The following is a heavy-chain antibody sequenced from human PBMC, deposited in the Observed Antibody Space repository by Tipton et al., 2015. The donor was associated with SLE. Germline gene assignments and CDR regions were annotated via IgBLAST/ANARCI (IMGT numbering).Heavy chain of an antibody. CDR1: GYSFTVYY. V-gene: IGHV1-2*02. J-gene: IGHJ6*02. CDR3: AREGTTTFLAV. CDR2: INPVTGDT. D-gene: IGHD4-11*01. Sequence: QLVQSGAEVKKPGASVKVSCKASGYSFTVYYIHWVRQAPGQGLEWMGWINPVTGDTNYAMRLQGRVTMTRDTSISTVYMGLNRLRSDDTAVYFCAREGTTTFLAVWGQGTTVTVSS.